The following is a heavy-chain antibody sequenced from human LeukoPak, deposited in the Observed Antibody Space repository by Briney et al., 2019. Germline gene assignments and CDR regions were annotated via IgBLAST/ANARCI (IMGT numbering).Heavy chain of an antibody. CDR2: IQQDGSEK. V-gene: IGHV3-7*01. J-gene: IGHJ4*02. CDR3: ARDNGGPFDY. D-gene: IGHD4-23*01. CDR1: GFTFSNYW. Sequence: GGSLRLSCVVSGFTFSNYWMTWVRQAPGKGLEWVANIQQDGSEKYYVDSVKGRFTISRDNAKNSLYLQMNSLRAEDTAVYYCARDNGGPFDYWGQGTLVTVSS.